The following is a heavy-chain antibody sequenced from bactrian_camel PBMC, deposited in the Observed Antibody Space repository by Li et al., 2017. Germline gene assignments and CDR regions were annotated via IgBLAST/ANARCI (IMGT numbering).Heavy chain of an antibody. J-gene: IGHJ4*01. CDR2: VYSDGST. CDR1: GFAIAEAD. Sequence: VQLVESGGGLVQPGGSLRLSCTVSGFAIAEADITWYRQASGNECEMVSTVYSDGSTWYTDSVKGRFAISQDNAENTVYLQMNSLKREDTGVYNCAASPIYSDPCVEQGTQVTVS. V-gene: IGHV3S10*01. D-gene: IGHD4*01.